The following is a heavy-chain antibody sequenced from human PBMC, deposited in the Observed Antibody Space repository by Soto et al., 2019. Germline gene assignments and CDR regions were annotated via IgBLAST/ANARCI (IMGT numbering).Heavy chain of an antibody. V-gene: IGHV4-30-4*01. Sequence: SETLSLTCTVSGGSISSGDYYWSWIRQPPGKGLERIGYIYYSGSTYYNPSLKSRVTISVDTSKNQFSLKLSSVTAADTAVYYCARVLRRRLHNLTPNPIVGATFDYWGQGTLVTVSS. CDR3: ARVLRRRLHNLTPNPIVGATFDY. CDR1: GGSISSGDYY. J-gene: IGHJ4*02. D-gene: IGHD1-26*01. CDR2: IYYSGST.